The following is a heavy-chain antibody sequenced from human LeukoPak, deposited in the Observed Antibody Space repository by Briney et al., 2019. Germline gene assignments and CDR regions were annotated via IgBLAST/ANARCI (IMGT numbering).Heavy chain of an antibody. CDR1: GFTFSSYA. Sequence: PGGSLRLSCAVSGFTFSSYAMHWVRQAPRKGLEYVSAISSDGGSTYYANSVKGRFTISRDNSKNTLYLQMGSLRAEDMAVYYCARLTGSSSSGRYFDYWGQGTLVTVSS. CDR2: ISSDGGST. CDR3: ARLTGSSSSGRYFDY. D-gene: IGHD6-6*01. V-gene: IGHV3-64*01. J-gene: IGHJ4*02.